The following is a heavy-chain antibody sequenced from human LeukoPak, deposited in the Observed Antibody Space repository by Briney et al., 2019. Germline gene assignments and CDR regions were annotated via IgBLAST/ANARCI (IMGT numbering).Heavy chain of an antibody. CDR3: ARGRMVRGVRVPYDY. V-gene: IGHV1-46*01. CDR2: INPSGGST. J-gene: IGHJ4*02. Sequence: GGAVTVSCRASGDTFTSYYRHGGGQAPGGGGEGRGVINPSGGSTTYAQTFQGRVTMTRDTSTSTVYMELSSLRSEDTAVYYCARGRMVRGVRVPYDYWGQGTLVTVSS. D-gene: IGHD3-10*01. CDR1: GDTFTSYY.